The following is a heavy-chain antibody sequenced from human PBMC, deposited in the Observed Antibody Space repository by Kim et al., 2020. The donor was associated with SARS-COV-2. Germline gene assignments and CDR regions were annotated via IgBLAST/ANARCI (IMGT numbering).Heavy chain of an antibody. CDR3: ASGRFMVRGVIIIDHAFDI. CDR1: GFTFSSYS. Sequence: GGSLRLSCAASGFTFSSYSMNWVRQAPGKGLEWVSYISSSSSTIYYADSVKGRFTISRDNAKNSLYLQMNSLRDEDTAVYYCASGRFMVRGVIIIDHAFDIWGQGTMVTVSS. D-gene: IGHD3-10*01. V-gene: IGHV3-48*02. CDR2: ISSSSSTI. J-gene: IGHJ3*02.